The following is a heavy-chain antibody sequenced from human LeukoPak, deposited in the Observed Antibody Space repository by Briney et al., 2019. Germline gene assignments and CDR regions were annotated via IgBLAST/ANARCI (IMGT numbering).Heavy chain of an antibody. Sequence: ASVKVSCKVSGYTLTELSMHWVRQAPGKGLEWMGGFDPEDGETIYAQKFQGRVTMTEDTSTDTAYMELSSLRSEDTAVYYCATGRYYDSSGYYRLKIIGYFDYWGQGTLVTVSS. CDR2: FDPEDGET. D-gene: IGHD3-22*01. V-gene: IGHV1-24*01. J-gene: IGHJ4*02. CDR1: GYTLTELS. CDR3: ATGRYYDSSGYYRLKIIGYFDY.